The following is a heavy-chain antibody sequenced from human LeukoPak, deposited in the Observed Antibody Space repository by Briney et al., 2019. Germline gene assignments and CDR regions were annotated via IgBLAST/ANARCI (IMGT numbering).Heavy chain of an antibody. Sequence: GGSLRLSCAASGFTFSNFGMRWVRQAPGKGLEWVALIRYDGSNKYYADSVKGRFTISRDNSKNTLYLQMSSLRPEDTAVYSCAKTTIVGATVDAFDIWGQGTTVTVSS. V-gene: IGHV3-30*02. CDR2: IRYDGSNK. D-gene: IGHD1-26*01. CDR1: GFTFSNFG. J-gene: IGHJ3*02. CDR3: AKTTIVGATVDAFDI.